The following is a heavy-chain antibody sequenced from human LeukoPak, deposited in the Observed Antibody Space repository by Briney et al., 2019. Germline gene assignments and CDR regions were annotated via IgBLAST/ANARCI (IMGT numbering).Heavy chain of an antibody. D-gene: IGHD2-8*02. J-gene: IGHJ4*02. CDR1: GFTFSDCG. CDR3: ARDRTYWADY. Sequence: GSLRLSCAASGFTFSDCGMHWVRQAPGKGLEWVAVIWYDGSNVYYADSVKGRFTISRDNSKNTVYPQMSSLRAEDTAVYYCARDRTYWADYWGQGTLVTVSS. V-gene: IGHV3-33*01. CDR2: IWYDGSNV.